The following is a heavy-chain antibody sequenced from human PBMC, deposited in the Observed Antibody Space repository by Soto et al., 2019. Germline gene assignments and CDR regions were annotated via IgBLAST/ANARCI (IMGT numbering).Heavy chain of an antibody. J-gene: IGHJ6*02. CDR3: TRQSRNWNDLYYYYGMDV. CDR2: IRTKGNSYAT. CDR1: GFTFSASA. V-gene: IGHV3-73*01. Sequence: EVQLVESGGGLVQPGGSLKLSCAASGFTFSASAVHWVRQASGKGLEWVGRIRTKGNSYATAYGASVKGRFTISRDDAKNTAYLQMNSLKTEDTAVYYCTRQSRNWNDLYYYYGMDVWGQGTTVTVSS. D-gene: IGHD1-1*01.